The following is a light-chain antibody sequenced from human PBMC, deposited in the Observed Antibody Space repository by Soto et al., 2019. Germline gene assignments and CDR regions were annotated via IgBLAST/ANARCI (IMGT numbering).Light chain of an antibody. J-gene: IGKJ3*01. CDR3: QQLGTSPRT. CDR1: QTVSSGY. V-gene: IGKV3-20*01. CDR2: ATT. Sequence: WTQYPCAVPQAQGASPPLKRWASQTVSSGYLAWFQQRPGQAPRLLIFATTSRATGIPDGFSGSGDGTDCSLTVSRLEPEDFAVYYCQQLGTSPRTFGPGTRVDIK.